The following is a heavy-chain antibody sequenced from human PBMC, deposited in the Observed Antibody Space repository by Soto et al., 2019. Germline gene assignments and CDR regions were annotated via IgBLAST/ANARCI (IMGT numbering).Heavy chain of an antibody. CDR2: IYYSGST. D-gene: IGHD1-7*01. CDR3: ARDRGGHANWNFYAFVI. J-gene: IGHJ3*02. V-gene: IGHV4-59*01. CDR1: GGSISSYY. Sequence: PSETLSLTCTVSGGSISSYYWSWIRQPPGKGLEWIGYIYYSGSTNYNPSLKSRVTISVDTSKNQFSLKLSSVTAADTAVYYCARDRGGHANWNFYAFVIWGQGTMVTVSS.